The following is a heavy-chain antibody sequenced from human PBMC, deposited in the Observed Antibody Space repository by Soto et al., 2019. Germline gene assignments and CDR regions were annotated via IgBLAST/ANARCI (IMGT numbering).Heavy chain of an antibody. Sequence: EVQLLESGGGLIEPGGSLRLSCTGSQFTFSNFVMSWVRQVPGKGLEWLSCITASGGSTYYADSVKGRFSVSRDNSKTTLYLQLNSLEAEDTAVYHCAVHLGQNYYTLDVWGQGTTVHVSS. V-gene: IGHV3-23*01. J-gene: IGHJ6*02. CDR2: ITASGGST. CDR1: QFTFSNFV. CDR3: AVHLGQNYYTLDV.